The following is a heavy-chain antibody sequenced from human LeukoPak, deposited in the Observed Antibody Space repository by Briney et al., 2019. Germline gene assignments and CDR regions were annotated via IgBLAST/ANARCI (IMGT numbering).Heavy chain of an antibody. J-gene: IGHJ6*02. Sequence: PSQTLSLTCTVSGGSISGINYYWTWIRQPAGKGQEWIGRIYTTGSSNYNPSLKSRVTISVDTSNNQFSLKLSSVTAADTAVYYCARVSPSGVWDVWGQGTTVTVSS. CDR3: ARVSPSGVWDV. V-gene: IGHV4-61*02. CDR1: GGSISGINYY. D-gene: IGHD3-10*01. CDR2: IYTTGSS.